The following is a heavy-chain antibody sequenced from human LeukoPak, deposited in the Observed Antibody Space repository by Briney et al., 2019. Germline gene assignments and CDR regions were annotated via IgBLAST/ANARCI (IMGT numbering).Heavy chain of an antibody. D-gene: IGHD3-22*01. CDR1: GFIVSSNY. V-gene: IGHV3-66*02. CDR2: IYSGGST. J-gene: IGHJ4*02. CDR3: ARDLLDYYDSSGYYPGGFDY. Sequence: GGSLRLSCAASGFIVSSNYMSWVRQAPGKGLEWVSVIYSGGSTYYADSVKGRFTISRDNSKNTLYLQMNSLRAEDTAVYYCARDLLDYYDSSGYYPGGFDYWGQGTLVTVSS.